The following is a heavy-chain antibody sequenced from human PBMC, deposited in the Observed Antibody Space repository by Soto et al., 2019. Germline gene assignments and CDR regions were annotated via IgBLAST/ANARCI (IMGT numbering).Heavy chain of an antibody. J-gene: IGHJ3*02. CDR2: IYYSGST. CDR3: ARYLAPAGTSVAFDI. V-gene: IGHV4-61*01. Sequence: QVQLQESGPGLVKPSETLSLTCTISGGSVSSGSYYWSWIRQPPGKGLEWIGYIYYSGSTNYNPSLKSRVTISVDTSKNQFSLKLSSVTAADTAVYYCARYLAPAGTSVAFDIWGQGTMVTVSS. D-gene: IGHD6-13*01. CDR1: GGSVSSGSYY.